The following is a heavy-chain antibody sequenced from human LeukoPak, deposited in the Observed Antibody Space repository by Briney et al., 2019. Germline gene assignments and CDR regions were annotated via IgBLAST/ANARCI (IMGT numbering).Heavy chain of an antibody. Sequence: SETLSLTCTVSGGSMSSSSYYWGWIRQPPGKGLEWIGSIYYSGSTYQNPSLKSRVTISVDTSKNQFSLKLSSVTAADTAVYYCARIPTVTFFDYWGQGTLVTVSS. D-gene: IGHD4-17*01. CDR2: IYYSGST. CDR1: GGSMSSSSYY. CDR3: ARIPTVTFFDY. J-gene: IGHJ4*02. V-gene: IGHV4-39*07.